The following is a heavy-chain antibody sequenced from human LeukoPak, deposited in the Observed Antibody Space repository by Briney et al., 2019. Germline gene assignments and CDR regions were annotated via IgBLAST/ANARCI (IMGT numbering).Heavy chain of an antibody. D-gene: IGHD3-10*01. CDR3: ARDIEERAFGSGKNYFDY. V-gene: IGHV3-30-3*01. J-gene: IGHJ4*02. CDR2: ISYDGSNK. Sequence: GGSLRLSCAASGFTFSSYAMHWVRQAPGKGLEWVAVISYDGSNKYYADSVKGRFTISRDNSKNTLYLQMNSLRAEDTAVYYCARDIEERAFGSGKNYFDYWGQGTLVTVSS. CDR1: GFTFSSYA.